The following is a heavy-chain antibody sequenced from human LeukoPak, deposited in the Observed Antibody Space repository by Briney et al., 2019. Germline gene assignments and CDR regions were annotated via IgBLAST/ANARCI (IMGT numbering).Heavy chain of an antibody. CDR2: INSDGSST. Sequence: GGSLRLSCAASGFTFSSYWMHWVRQAPGKGLVWVSLINSDGSSTSYADSVKGRFTISRDNAKNTLYLQMNSLRAEDTAVYYCAREMATKGNYWGQGTLVTVSS. J-gene: IGHJ4*02. CDR1: GFTFSSYW. CDR3: AREMATKGNY. D-gene: IGHD5-24*01. V-gene: IGHV3-74*01.